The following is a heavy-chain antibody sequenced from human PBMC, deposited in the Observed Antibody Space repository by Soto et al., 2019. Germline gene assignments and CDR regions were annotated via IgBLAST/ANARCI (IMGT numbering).Heavy chain of an antibody. D-gene: IGHD3-22*01. CDR1: GYTFTSYG. J-gene: IGHJ3*02. Sequence: ASWKVSCKASGYTFTSYGIRWVRQAPGQGREWMGWISAYNGNTNYGQKLQCRVTMTTDTSASTAYMEVRSLRSDDTAVYYCAMELYYYDSSGYLAFDIWGQGTMVTVSS. CDR2: ISAYNGNT. CDR3: AMELYYYDSSGYLAFDI. V-gene: IGHV1-18*04.